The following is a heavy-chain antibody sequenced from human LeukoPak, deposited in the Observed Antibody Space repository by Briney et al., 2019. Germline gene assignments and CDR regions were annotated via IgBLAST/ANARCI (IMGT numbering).Heavy chain of an antibody. CDR1: GYSISSGYY. Sequence: SETLSLTCTVSGYSISSGYYWGWIRQPPGKGLEWIGSIYHSGSTYYNPSLKSRVTISVDTSRNQFSLKLSSVTAADTAVYYCARVKFWFGELSSAYFDYWGQGTLVTVSS. D-gene: IGHD3-10*01. V-gene: IGHV4-38-2*02. J-gene: IGHJ4*02. CDR3: ARVKFWFGELSSAYFDY. CDR2: IYHSGST.